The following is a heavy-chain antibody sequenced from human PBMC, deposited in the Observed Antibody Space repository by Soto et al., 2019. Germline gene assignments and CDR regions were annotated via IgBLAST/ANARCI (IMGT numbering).Heavy chain of an antibody. CDR1: GGSISSGGYY. J-gene: IGHJ6*02. CDR2: IYYSGST. V-gene: IGHV4-31*03. D-gene: IGHD5-18*01. Sequence: SETLSLTCTVSGGSISSGGYYWSWIRQHPGKGLEWIGYIYYSGSTYYNPSLKSRVTISVDTSKNQFSLKLSSVTAADTAVYYCVRGGYSYGYDATGYYYYGMDVWGQGTTVTVSS. CDR3: VRGGYSYGYDATGYYYYGMDV.